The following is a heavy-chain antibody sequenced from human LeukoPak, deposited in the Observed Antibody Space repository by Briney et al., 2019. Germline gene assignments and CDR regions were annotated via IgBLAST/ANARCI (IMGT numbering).Heavy chain of an antibody. V-gene: IGHV4-39*01. J-gene: IGHJ4*02. CDR2: IHYSGTT. CDR3: VRRVDYYGSGSYFYYDY. D-gene: IGHD3-10*01. Sequence: SETLSLTCTVSGGSISSSGYYWDWIRQPPGKGLDWIVTIHYSGTTFYKSSLESRLTMSVDTSKNQFSLKLSSVTAADTGVYYCVRRVDYYGSGSYFYYDYWGQGTLVTVSS. CDR1: GGSISSSGYY.